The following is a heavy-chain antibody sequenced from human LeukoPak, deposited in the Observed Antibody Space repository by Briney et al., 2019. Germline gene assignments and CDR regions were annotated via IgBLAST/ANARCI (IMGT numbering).Heavy chain of an antibody. V-gene: IGHV4-30-2*01. D-gene: IGHD4-23*01. CDR2: IYYSGRT. CDR3: ARGYGDNSGAFDI. CDR1: GGSIMVAAYA. J-gene: IGHJ3*02. Sequence: RPSETLSLTCTVSGGSIMVAAYAWSWIRQPPGKGLEWIGYIYYSGRTYYNPSLKSRVTISLDRSKNQFPLKVSSVTAADTAVYFCARGYGDNSGAFDIWGQGTLVTVSS.